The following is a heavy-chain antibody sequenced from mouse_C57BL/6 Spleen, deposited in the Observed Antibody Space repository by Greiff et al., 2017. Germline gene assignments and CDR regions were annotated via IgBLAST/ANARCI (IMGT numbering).Heavy chain of an antibody. CDR1: GYTFTSYW. J-gene: IGHJ3*01. Sequence: QVQLQQPGAELVRPGSSVKLSCKASGYTFTSYWMHWVKQRPIQGLEWIGNIDPSDSETHYNQKFKDKATLTVDKSSSTAYMQLSSLTSENSAVYYGARGYDYDGAWFAYWGQGTLVTVSA. V-gene: IGHV1-52*01. CDR2: IDPSDSET. D-gene: IGHD2-4*01. CDR3: ARGYDYDGAWFAY.